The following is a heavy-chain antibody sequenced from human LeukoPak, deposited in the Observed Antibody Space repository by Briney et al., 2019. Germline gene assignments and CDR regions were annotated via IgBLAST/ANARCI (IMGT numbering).Heavy chain of an antibody. CDR3: AREGYYPSTFDP. CDR1: GGSISSYY. D-gene: IGHD2-8*01. Sequence: SETLSLTCTVSGGSISSYYWSWIRQPAGKGLEWIGRIYTSGSTNYNPSLKSRVTMSVDTSKNQFSPKLSSVTAADTAVYYCAREGYYPSTFDPWGQGTLVTVSS. V-gene: IGHV4-4*07. J-gene: IGHJ5*02. CDR2: IYTSGST.